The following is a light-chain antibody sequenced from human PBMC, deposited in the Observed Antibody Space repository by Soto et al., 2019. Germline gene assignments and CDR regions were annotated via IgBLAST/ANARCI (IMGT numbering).Light chain of an antibody. Sequence: IQMTQSPSSLSVSVGDRVTITCRASQGIRNDLGWYQQKPGKAPKLLIYAASSLQSGVPSRFSGSGSGTEFILTISSLQPDDFATYYCQQYDSYSWTFDQGTKVDIK. V-gene: IGKV1-17*01. CDR2: AAS. J-gene: IGKJ1*01. CDR3: QQYDSYSWT. CDR1: QGIRND.